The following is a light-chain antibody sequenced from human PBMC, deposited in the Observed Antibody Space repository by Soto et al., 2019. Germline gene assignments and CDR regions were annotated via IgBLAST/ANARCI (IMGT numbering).Light chain of an antibody. Sequence: QSVLTQPPSASGTPGQTVTISCSGSSSNIGTSSVHWYKHLPGTAPKPLIYTNDQRPSGAPDRFSGPKSGTSASLAISGLQSEDEADYCAVWDDSLNGHVFGAGTKVTVL. J-gene: IGLJ1*01. CDR2: TND. V-gene: IGLV1-44*01. CDR1: SSNIGTSS. CDR3: AVWDDSLNGHV.